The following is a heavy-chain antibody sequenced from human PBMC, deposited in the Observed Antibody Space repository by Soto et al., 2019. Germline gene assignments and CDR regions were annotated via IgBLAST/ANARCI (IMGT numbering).Heavy chain of an antibody. Sequence: QVELVQSGAEVKKPGSSVKVSCQASEDTFRDYAISWVRQAPGQGLEWMGGIILIFGTANYAQKLQGRVTITADTSENTVYLELCSLRSEDTAVYYCASTKYDSSAYYYWYLGLWGRGTLVTVSS. CDR3: ASTKYDSSAYYYWYLGL. V-gene: IGHV1-69*06. CDR2: IILIFGTA. CDR1: EDTFRDYA. D-gene: IGHD3-22*01. J-gene: IGHJ2*01.